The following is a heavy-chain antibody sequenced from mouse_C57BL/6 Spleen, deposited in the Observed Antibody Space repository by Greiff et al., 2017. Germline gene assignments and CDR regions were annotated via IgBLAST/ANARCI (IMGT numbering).Heavy chain of an antibody. J-gene: IGHJ3*01. CDR2: IHPNSGST. V-gene: IGHV1-64*01. Sequence: VQLQQPGAELVKPGASVKLSCKASGYTFTSYWMHWVKQRPGQGLEWIGMIHPNSGSTNYNEKFKSKATLTVDKSSSTAYMQLSSLTSEDSAVYYCAREGNYDYVWFAYWGQGTLVTVSA. CDR3: AREGNYDYVWFAY. CDR1: GYTFTSYW. D-gene: IGHD2-4*01.